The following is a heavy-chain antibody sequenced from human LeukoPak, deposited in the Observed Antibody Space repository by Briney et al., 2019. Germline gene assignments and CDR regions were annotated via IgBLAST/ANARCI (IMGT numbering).Heavy chain of an antibody. J-gene: IGHJ4*02. CDR2: IYTSGST. Sequence: PSETLSLTCTVSGGSISSGSYYWSWIRQPAGKGLEWIGRIYTSGSTNYNPSLKSRVTISVDTSKNQFSLKLSSVTAADTAVYYCARLNDGPLDYWGQGTLVTVSS. CDR1: GGSISSGSYY. D-gene: IGHD5-24*01. CDR3: ARLNDGPLDY. V-gene: IGHV4-61*02.